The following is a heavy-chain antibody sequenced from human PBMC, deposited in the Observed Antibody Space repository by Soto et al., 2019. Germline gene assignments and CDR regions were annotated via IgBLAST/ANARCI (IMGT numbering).Heavy chain of an antibody. J-gene: IGHJ6*02. Sequence: SETLSLTCAVSGGSISSGGYSWSWIRQPPGKGLEWIGYIYHSRSTYYNPSLKSRVTISVDRSKNQFSLKLSSVTAADTAVYYCARALGGDSSGYSLYYGMDVWGQGTTVTVSS. CDR1: GGSISSGGYS. D-gene: IGHD3-22*01. CDR2: IYHSRST. V-gene: IGHV4-30-2*01. CDR3: ARALGGDSSGYSLYYGMDV.